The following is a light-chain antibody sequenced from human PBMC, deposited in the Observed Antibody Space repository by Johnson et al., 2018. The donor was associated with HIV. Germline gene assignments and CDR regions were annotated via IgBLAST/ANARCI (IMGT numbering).Light chain of an antibody. CDR1: SSNIGNNY. V-gene: IGLV1-51*01. J-gene: IGLJ1*01. CDR2: DNN. Sequence: QSVLTQPPSVSAAPGQKVTISCSGSSSNIGNNYVSWYQQLPGTAPKLLIYDNNKRPSGIPDRFSGSKSGTSATLGITGLQTGDEADYYCGTWDSSLGAYVIGTETKVTVL. CDR3: GTWDSSLGAYV.